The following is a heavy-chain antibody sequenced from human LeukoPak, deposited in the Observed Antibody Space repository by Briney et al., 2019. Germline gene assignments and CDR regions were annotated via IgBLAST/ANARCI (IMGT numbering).Heavy chain of an antibody. CDR2: IDRDGSRI. CDR3: VRGNDYGGPHY. CDR1: GFTFSSYW. D-gene: IGHD4-23*01. Sequence: GGSLRLSCAVSGFTFSSYWMHWVRQAPGKGLVWVSRIDRDGSRINYADSVKGRFTISRDNGKNTLFLQMNSLRAEDAAAYYCVRGNDYGGPHYWGQGTLVTVSS. V-gene: IGHV3-74*01. J-gene: IGHJ4*02.